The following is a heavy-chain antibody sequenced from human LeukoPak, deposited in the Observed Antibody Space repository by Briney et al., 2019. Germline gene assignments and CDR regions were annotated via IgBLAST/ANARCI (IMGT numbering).Heavy chain of an antibody. D-gene: IGHD3-22*01. CDR2: INHSGST. J-gene: IGHJ4*02. Sequence: SETLSLTCAVYGGSFSGYYWSWIRQPPGKGLEWIGEINHSGSTNYNPSLKSRVTISVDTSKNQFSLKLSSVTAADTAVYYCARGRFLDYYDSSGYYYAGLDYWGQGTLVTVSS. V-gene: IGHV4-34*01. CDR1: GGSFSGYY. CDR3: ARGRFLDYYDSSGYYYAGLDY.